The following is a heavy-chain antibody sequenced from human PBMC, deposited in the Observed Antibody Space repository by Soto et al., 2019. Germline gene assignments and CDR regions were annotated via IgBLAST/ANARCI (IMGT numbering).Heavy chain of an antibody. D-gene: IGHD1-26*01. CDR1: GRSISSYF. Sequence: SETQSLIHTISGRSISSYFWSWLRQPPEKGLERIGYIYYSGSTYYNPSLKSRVTISVDRSKNRFSLKLSSVTAADTAVYYCARGGLGWELASSTEYFKHWGQGTLVTISS. J-gene: IGHJ1*01. CDR3: ARGGLGWELASSTEYFKH. CDR2: IYYSGST. V-gene: IGHV4-59*12.